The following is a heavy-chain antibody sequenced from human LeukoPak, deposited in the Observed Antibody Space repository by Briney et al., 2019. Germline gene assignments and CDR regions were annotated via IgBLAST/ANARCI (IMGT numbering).Heavy chain of an antibody. CDR2: IYYSGSA. Sequence: PSETLSLTCTASGASISSYYWSWIRQPPGKRLEWIGYIYYSGSANYNPSLKSRVTISVDTSKNQFSLKLSSVTAADTAVYYCARSTRSYYDFWSGLERWFDPWGQGTLVTVSS. J-gene: IGHJ5*02. D-gene: IGHD3-3*01. CDR3: ARSTRSYYDFWSGLERWFDP. CDR1: GASISSYY. V-gene: IGHV4-59*01.